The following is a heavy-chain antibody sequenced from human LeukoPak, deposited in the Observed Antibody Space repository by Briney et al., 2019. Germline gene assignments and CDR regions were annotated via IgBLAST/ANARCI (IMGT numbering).Heavy chain of an antibody. D-gene: IGHD2-21*02. CDR2: INPKSGDT. Sequence: ASVKVSCKASGYTFTGYYVHWVRQAPAQGLEWMGRINPKSGDTNYAQKFQGRVTMTRDTSISTAYMELSRLRSDDTAVYYCARDYCGGDCFPDYWGQGTLVTVSS. CDR3: ARDYCGGDCFPDY. J-gene: IGHJ4*02. V-gene: IGHV1-2*06. CDR1: GYTFTGYY.